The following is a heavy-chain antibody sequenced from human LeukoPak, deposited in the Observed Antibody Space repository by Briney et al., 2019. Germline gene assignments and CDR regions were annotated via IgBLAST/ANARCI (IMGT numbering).Heavy chain of an antibody. D-gene: IGHD2-21*01. V-gene: IGHV3-53*01. J-gene: IGHJ4*02. CDR3: ARGGGAFCGSDCHRNFDF. CDR1: GFTVSNNY. CDR2: IYSAGTT. Sequence: PGGSLRLSCAASGFTVSNNYMSWVRQAPGQGLEWVSVIYSAGTTYYANSVKGRFTISRDNSKNTLDLQMNSLGAEDTAVYYCARGGGAFCGSDCHRNFDFWGQGTLVTVSS.